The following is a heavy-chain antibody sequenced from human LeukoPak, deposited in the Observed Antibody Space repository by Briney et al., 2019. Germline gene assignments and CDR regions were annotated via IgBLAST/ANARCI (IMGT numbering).Heavy chain of an antibody. CDR1: GGSIISSSYY. D-gene: IGHD2-2*02. Sequence: SETLSLTCTVSGGSIISSSYYWGWIRQPPGKGLEWIGSIYYSGSTYYNPSLKSRVTISVDTSKNQFSLKLSSVTAADTAVYYCARDRSVVVPAAIEWFDPWGQGTLVTVSS. CDR3: ARDRSVVVPAAIEWFDP. J-gene: IGHJ5*02. CDR2: IYYSGST. V-gene: IGHV4-39*07.